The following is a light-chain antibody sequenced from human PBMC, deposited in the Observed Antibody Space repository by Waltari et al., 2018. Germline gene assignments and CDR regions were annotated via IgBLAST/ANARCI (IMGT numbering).Light chain of an antibody. J-gene: IGKJ2*01. V-gene: IGKV3-20*01. CDR1: QSVSAYY. CDR3: QQYGTSPYT. CDR2: GAI. Sequence: EIVLTQSPGTLSLSPGEGATPSCRASQSVSAYYLAWYQQKPGQAPRLLIYGAINRATGVPARFSGSGSRTDFTLTISRLEPEDFAVYYCQQYGTSPYTFGQGTKLEIE.